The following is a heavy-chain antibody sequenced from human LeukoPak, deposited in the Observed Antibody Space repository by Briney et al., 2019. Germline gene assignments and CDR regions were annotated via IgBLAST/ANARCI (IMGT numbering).Heavy chain of an antibody. V-gene: IGHV3-48*01. J-gene: IGHJ4*02. CDR1: GFTFGSYE. D-gene: IGHD5-18*01. CDR3: ARGVGIQLWLRKIDY. Sequence: GGSLRLSCAASGFTFGSYEMNWVRQAPGKGLEWVSYISSSSSTIYYADSVKGRFTISRDNAKNSLYLQMNSLRAEDTAVYYCARGVGIQLWLRKIDYWGQGTLVTVSS. CDR2: ISSSSSTI.